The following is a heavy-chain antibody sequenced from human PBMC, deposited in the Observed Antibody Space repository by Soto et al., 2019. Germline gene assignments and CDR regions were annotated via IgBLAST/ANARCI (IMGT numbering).Heavy chain of an antibody. D-gene: IGHD3-10*01. J-gene: IGHJ3*02. CDR1: GFTFSSYG. V-gene: IGHV3-30*18. Sequence: QVQLVESGGGVVQPGRSLRLSCAASGFTFSSYGMHWVRQAPGKGLEWVGVITYDGSNKFYADSVKGRFTISRENSKNTLYLQMNSLRAEYAAVYYCAKDWRESLPGDAFDIWGQGTMVTVSS. CDR2: ITYDGSNK. CDR3: AKDWRESLPGDAFDI.